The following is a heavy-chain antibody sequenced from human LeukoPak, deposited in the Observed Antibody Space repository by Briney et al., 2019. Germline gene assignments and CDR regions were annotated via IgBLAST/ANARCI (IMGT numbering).Heavy chain of an antibody. CDR1: GFTFSNYW. Sequence: GGSLRLSCAPFGFTFSNYWMAWVRQAPGKGLEWVANIHRDGSGEYYVDSVRGRFIISRDNAKNSLYLQMNNLRAEDTAVYYCAKHDDGDFDYCGRGTLVTVSS. D-gene: IGHD1-1*01. CDR2: IHRDGSGE. J-gene: IGHJ4*02. CDR3: AKHDDGDFDY. V-gene: IGHV3-7*03.